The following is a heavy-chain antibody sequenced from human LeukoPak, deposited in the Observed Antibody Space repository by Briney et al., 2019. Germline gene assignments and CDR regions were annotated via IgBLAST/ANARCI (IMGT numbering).Heavy chain of an antibody. V-gene: IGHV3-21*01. CDR3: ASYVDTAMDY. CDR2: ISSSSSYI. CDR1: GFTFSSYA. J-gene: IGHJ4*02. D-gene: IGHD5-18*01. Sequence: PGGSLRLSCAASGFTFSSYAMSWVRQAPGKGLEWVSSISSSSSYIYYADSVKGRFTISRDNAKNSLYLQMNSLRAEDTAVYYCASYVDTAMDYWGQGTLVTVSS.